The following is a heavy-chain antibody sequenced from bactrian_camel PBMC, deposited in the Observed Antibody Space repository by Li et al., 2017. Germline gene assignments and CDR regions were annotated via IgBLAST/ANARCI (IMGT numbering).Heavy chain of an antibody. CDR3: ATTVFDY. J-gene: IGHJ4*01. CDR1: GFTFSANY. D-gene: IGHD6*01. Sequence: HVQLVESGEGSVQAGGSLRLSCAASGFTFSANYMNWVRQAPGKGLEWVCSINSDGTNTYCADSVKGRFIVSRDNAKNTFYLQMSSLLVQDTALYYCATTVFDYWSQGTQVTVS. CDR2: INSDGTNT. V-gene: IGHV3-2*01.